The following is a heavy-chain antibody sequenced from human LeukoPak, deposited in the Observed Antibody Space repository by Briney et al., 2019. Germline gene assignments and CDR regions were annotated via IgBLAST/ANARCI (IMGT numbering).Heavy chain of an antibody. J-gene: IGHJ4*02. V-gene: IGHV1-8*03. CDR3: ARGSGYLETFDY. CDR2: MNPNSGNT. CDR1: GYTFTSYD. D-gene: IGHD3-22*01. Sequence: ASVKVSCKASGYTFTSYDINWVRQATGQGLEWMGWMNPNSGNTGYAQKFQGRVTITRNTSISTAYMELSSLRSEDTAVYYCARGSGYLETFDYWGQGTLVTVSS.